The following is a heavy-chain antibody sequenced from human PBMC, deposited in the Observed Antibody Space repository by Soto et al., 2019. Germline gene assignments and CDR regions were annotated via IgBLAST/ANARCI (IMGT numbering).Heavy chain of an antibody. CDR1: GYTFINYY. CDR2: INPSGGST. D-gene: IGHD1-1*01. CDR3: ARNDKSGLDY. Sequence: QVQLVQSGAEVKKPGASVKVSCKASGYTFINYYIHWVRQAPGQGLEWMGMINPSGGSTSYAQKFQGRVTMTRDTSTRTVYMELSSLGSEDTAVYYCARNDKSGLDYWGQGTLVTVSS. J-gene: IGHJ4*02. V-gene: IGHV1-46*01.